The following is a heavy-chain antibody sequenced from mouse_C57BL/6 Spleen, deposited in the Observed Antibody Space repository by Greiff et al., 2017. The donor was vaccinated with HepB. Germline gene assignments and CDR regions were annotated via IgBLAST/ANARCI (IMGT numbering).Heavy chain of an antibody. CDR2: IHPNSGST. CDR1: GYTFTSYW. Sequence: QVQLQQPGAELVKPGASVKLSCKASGYTFTSYWMHWVKQRPGQGLEWIGMIHPNSGSTNYNEKFKSKATLTVDKSSSTAYMQLSSLTSEDSAVYYCASTTTVVGNFYYWGQGTTLTVSS. D-gene: IGHD1-1*01. CDR3: ASTTTVVGNFYY. J-gene: IGHJ2*01. V-gene: IGHV1-64*01.